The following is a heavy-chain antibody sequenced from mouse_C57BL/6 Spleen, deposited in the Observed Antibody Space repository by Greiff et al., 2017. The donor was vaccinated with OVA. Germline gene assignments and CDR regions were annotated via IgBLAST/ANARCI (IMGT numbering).Heavy chain of an antibody. J-gene: IGHJ1*03. CDR2: IDPNSGGT. CDR3: ARDYYGSSWYFDV. Sequence: QVQLQQPGAELVKPGASVKLSCKASGYTFTSYWMHWVKQRPGRALEWIGRIDPNSGGTKYNEKFKSKATLTVDKPSSTAYMQLSSLTSEDSAVYYCARDYYGSSWYFDVWGTGTTVTVSS. D-gene: IGHD1-1*01. CDR1: GYTFTSYW. V-gene: IGHV1-72*01.